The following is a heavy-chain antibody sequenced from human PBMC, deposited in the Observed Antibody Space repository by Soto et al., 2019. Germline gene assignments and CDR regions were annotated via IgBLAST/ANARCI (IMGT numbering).Heavy chain of an antibody. V-gene: IGHV4-30-4*01. J-gene: IGHJ4*02. Sequence: SETLSLACTVSCGSVSSGGYYWSWIRQPPGRGLEWIGYIYYIVSTYYNPSLKIRVTISVDTSKNQFSLKLSSVTAADTAVYYCARGQEYYYDSSGYYYDPYYFDYWGQGTLVTVSS. CDR3: ARGQEYYYDSSGYYYDPYYFDY. CDR2: IYYIVST. D-gene: IGHD3-22*01. CDR1: CGSVSSGGYY.